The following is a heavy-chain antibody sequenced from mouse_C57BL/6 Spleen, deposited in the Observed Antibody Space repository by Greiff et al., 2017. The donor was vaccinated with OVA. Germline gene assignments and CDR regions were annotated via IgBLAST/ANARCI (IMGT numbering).Heavy chain of an antibody. J-gene: IGHJ1*03. Sequence: VQLQQSGAELVKPGASVKISCKASGYAFSSYWMNWVKQRPGKGLEWIGQIYPGDGDTNYNGKFKGKATLTVDKSSSTAYMQLSSLTSGYGAVYFCARNYDWYFDVGGTETTDTVST. D-gene: IGHD2-1*01. CDR3: ARNYDWYFDV. CDR2: IYPGDGDT. CDR1: GYAFSSYW. V-gene: IGHV1-80*01.